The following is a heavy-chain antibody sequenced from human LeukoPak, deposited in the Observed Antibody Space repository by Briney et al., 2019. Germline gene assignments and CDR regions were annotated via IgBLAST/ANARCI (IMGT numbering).Heavy chain of an antibody. Sequence: GGSLRLSCAASGFTFSNYPMTWVRQAPGKGLEWVSAISGSSDSIKYADSVKGRFTMSRDNSKNTLYLRMNSLRAEDTAVYYCARVRGQSDYWGQGTLVTVSS. J-gene: IGHJ4*02. V-gene: IGHV3-23*01. CDR3: ARVRGQSDY. CDR2: ISGSSDSI. CDR1: GFTFSNYP.